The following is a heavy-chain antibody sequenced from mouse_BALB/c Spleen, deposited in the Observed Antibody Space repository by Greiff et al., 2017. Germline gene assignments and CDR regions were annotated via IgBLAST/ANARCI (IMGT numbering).Heavy chain of an antibody. CDR1: GYAFSSYW. D-gene: IGHD1-3*01. CDR2: IYPGDGDT. J-gene: IGHJ3*01. CDR3: ARSVVNSAWFAY. V-gene: IGHV1-80*01. Sequence: QVQLQQSGAELVRPGSSVKISCKASGYAFSSYWMNWVKQRPGQGLEWIGQIYPGDGDTNYNGKFKGKATLTADKSSSTAYMQLSSLTSEDSAVYFCARSVVNSAWFAYWGQGTLVTVSA.